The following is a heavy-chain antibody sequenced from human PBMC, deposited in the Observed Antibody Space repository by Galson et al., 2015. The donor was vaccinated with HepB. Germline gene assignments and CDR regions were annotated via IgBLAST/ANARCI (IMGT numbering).Heavy chain of an antibody. D-gene: IGHD4-11*01. CDR2: ITSSSSTI. V-gene: IGHV3-48*01. Sequence: SLRLSCAASGFTFSSYSMNWVRQAPGKGLEWVSYITSSSSTIYYADSVKGRFTISRDNAKNSLYLQMNSLRVEDTAVYCCARLPRSNPGGVWGKGTTVTVSS. CDR1: GFTFSSYS. J-gene: IGHJ6*04. CDR3: ARLPRSNPGGV.